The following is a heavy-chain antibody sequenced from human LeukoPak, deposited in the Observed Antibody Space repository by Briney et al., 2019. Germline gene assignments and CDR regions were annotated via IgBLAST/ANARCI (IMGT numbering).Heavy chain of an antibody. D-gene: IGHD3-10*01. CDR2: INSDESST. CDR3: ARGGFGELFLSWFDP. V-gene: IGHV3-74*01. J-gene: IGHJ5*02. CDR1: GFTFSNYW. Sequence: QTGRSLRLSCAASGFTFSNYWMHWVRQAPGKGLIWVSRINSDESSTSYADSVKGRFTISRDNAKNTLYLQMNSLRAEDTAVYYCARGGFGELFLSWFDPWGQGTLVTVSS.